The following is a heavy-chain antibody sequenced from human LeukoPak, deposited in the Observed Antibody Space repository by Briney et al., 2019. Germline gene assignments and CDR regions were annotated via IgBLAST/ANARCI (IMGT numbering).Heavy chain of an antibody. D-gene: IGHD3-22*01. CDR2: ISSSSSTI. J-gene: IGHJ4*02. CDR3: ARDSSEYCYDSSGHDY. V-gene: IGHV3-48*01. CDR1: GFTFSSYS. Sequence: PGGSLRLSCAASGFTFSSYSMNWVRQAPGKGLEWVSYISSSSSTIYYADSVKGRFTISRDNAKNSLYLQMNSLRAEDTAVYYCARDSSEYCYDSSGHDYWGQGTLVTVSS.